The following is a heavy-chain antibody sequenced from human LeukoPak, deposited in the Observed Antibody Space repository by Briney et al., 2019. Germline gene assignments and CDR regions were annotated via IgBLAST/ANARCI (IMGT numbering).Heavy chain of an antibody. J-gene: IGHJ3*02. CDR3: ARELKGAFDI. CDR2: IIPIFGTA. V-gene: IGHV1-69*13. CDR1: GGTFSSYA. Sequence: ASVKVSCKASGGTFSSYATSWVRQAPGQGLEWMGGIIPIFGTANYAQKFQGRVTITADESTSTAYMELSSLRSEDTAVYYCARELKGAFDIWGQGTMVTVSS.